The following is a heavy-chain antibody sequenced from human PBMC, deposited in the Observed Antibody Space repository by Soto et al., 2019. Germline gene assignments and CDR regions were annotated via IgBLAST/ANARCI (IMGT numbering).Heavy chain of an antibody. CDR2: ISYSGST. Sequence: LTCSVSGGSISSSNNYWGWIRQSPGKGLEWTGSISYSGSTYYNPSLKTRLTMSVDTSNNQFSLRLSSVTAADTAVYYCARHGGYYDILTGYPAWGQGTLVTVSS. CDR3: ARHGGYYDILTGYPA. CDR1: GGSISSSNNY. V-gene: IGHV4-39*01. J-gene: IGHJ4*02. D-gene: IGHD3-9*01.